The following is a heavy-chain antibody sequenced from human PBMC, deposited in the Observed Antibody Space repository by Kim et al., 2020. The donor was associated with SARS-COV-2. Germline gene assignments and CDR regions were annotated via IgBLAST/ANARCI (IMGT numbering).Heavy chain of an antibody. CDR1: GFTFASYA. CDR2: ISGDGGHT. V-gene: IGHV3-23*01. J-gene: IGHJ4*02. Sequence: GGSLRLSCAASGFTFASYAMSWVRQAPGKGLEWVAGISGDGGHTYHADSVKGRFTISRDSARNTMSLQMNSLRAEDTAVYYCAKQLSYYASGSGDYQFDYWGQGTLVTVSS. CDR3: AKQLSYYASGSGDYQFDY. D-gene: IGHD3-10*01.